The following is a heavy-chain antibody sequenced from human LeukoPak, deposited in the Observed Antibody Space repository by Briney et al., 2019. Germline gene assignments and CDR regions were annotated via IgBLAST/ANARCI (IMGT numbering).Heavy chain of an antibody. CDR1: GFTVSSNY. CDR2: IFTGGTT. D-gene: IGHD4-23*01. Sequence: TGGSLRLSCAASGFTVSSNYMSWVRQAPGKGLEWVSVIFTGGTTFYADSVKGRFTISRDNSKNTLFLQMNSLRAEDTAVYYCARLSDYGGSYWYFDLWGRGTLVTVSS. J-gene: IGHJ2*01. CDR3: ARLSDYGGSYWYFDL. V-gene: IGHV3-66*04.